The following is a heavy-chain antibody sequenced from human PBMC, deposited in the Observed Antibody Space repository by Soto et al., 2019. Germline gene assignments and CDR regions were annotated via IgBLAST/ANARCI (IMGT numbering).Heavy chain of an antibody. CDR2: IYYNGSA. CDR3: ARGVGFGYYYYHMDL. J-gene: IGHJ6*02. V-gene: IGHV4-61*01. Sequence: SEAVSLTWTVSGGSVGNISDYWGWVRQPPGKGLEWIGYIYYNGSADYNPYHCNRVTISLNTTKNQFSLKLISVTTADTAVDYCARGVGFGYYYYHMDLWGQGTTVTVSS. D-gene: IGHD3-10*01. CDR1: GGSVGNISDY.